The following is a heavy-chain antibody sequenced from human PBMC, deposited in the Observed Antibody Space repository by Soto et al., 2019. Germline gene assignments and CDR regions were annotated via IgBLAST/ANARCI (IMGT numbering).Heavy chain of an antibody. CDR2: IIPIFGTA. Sequence: SVKVSCKASGGTFSSYAISWVRQAPGQGLEWMGGIIPIFGTANYAQKFQGRVTITADESTSTAYMELSSLRSEDTAVYYCAKRVAYSSSSAYFDYWAQGTQVTVSS. CDR3: AKRVAYSSSSAYFDY. D-gene: IGHD6-6*01. V-gene: IGHV1-69*13. CDR1: GGTFSSYA. J-gene: IGHJ4*02.